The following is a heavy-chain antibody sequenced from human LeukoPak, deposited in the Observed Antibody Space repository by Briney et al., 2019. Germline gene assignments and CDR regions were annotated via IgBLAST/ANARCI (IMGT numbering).Heavy chain of an antibody. CDR3: ARLLWFGDFDY. J-gene: IGHJ4*02. CDR2: INHSGST. Sequence: SETLSLTCAVCGVSFSAYYWSGIRQPPGKGLEWIGEINHSGSTNYNPSLKSRVTISVDTSKNQFSLKLSSVTAADTAVYYCARLLWFGDFDYWGQGTLVTVSS. D-gene: IGHD3-10*01. CDR1: GVSFSAYY. V-gene: IGHV4-34*01.